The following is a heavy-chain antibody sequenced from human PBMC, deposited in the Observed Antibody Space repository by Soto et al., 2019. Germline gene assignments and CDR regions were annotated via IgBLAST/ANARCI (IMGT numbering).Heavy chain of an antibody. CDR2: INPNSGGT. V-gene: IGHV1-2*04. CDR1: GYTFTGYY. CDR3: ARNFLPPSPWTGGMYYYYGMDV. D-gene: IGHD7-27*01. J-gene: IGHJ6*02. Sequence: GASVKVSCKASGYTFTGYYMHWVRQAPGRGLEGMGWINPNSGGTNYAQKFQGWVTLTRDTAISTAYMELSRLRSDDTAVYYCARNFLPPSPWTGGMYYYYGMDVWGQGTTVTVSS.